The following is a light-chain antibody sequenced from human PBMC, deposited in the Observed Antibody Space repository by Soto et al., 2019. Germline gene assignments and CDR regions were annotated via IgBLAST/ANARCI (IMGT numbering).Light chain of an antibody. CDR2: DIS. CDR3: QQRSNRIT. CDR1: QSVRSN. Sequence: EVVMTQSPATLSVSPGERVTLSCRASQSVRSNLAWYQQKPGQSPRLLIYDISTRAAAIPARFSGSGSGTDFTLTVSSLEPEDFALYYCQQRSNRITFGQGTRLEIK. J-gene: IGKJ5*01. V-gene: IGKV3-11*01.